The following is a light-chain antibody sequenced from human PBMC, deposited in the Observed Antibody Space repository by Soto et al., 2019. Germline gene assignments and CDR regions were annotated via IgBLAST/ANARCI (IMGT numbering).Light chain of an antibody. V-gene: IGLV2-14*03. CDR3: SSYTSSTTFV. CDR2: DVT. Sequence: QSALTQPASVSGSPGQSITISCSGTSSDVGGYNYVSWYQQHPGKAPKLMISDVTNRPSGVSNRFSGSKSGNTASLTISGLQAEDEAEYYCSSYTSSTTFVFGTGTRSPS. J-gene: IGLJ1*01. CDR1: SSDVGGYNY.